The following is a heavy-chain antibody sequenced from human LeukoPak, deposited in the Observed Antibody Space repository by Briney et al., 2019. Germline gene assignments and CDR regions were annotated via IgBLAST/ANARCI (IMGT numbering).Heavy chain of an antibody. CDR1: GGSISSSSYY. J-gene: IGHJ6*03. Sequence: KPSETLSLTCTVSGGSISSSSYYWGWIRQPPGKGLEWIGSIYYSGSTYYNPSLKSRVTISVDTSKNQFSLKLNSVTAADTAVYYCARAATWIGGYYYMDVWGKGTTVTISS. V-gene: IGHV4-39*07. D-gene: IGHD5-12*01. CDR3: ARAATWIGGYYYMDV. CDR2: IYYSGST.